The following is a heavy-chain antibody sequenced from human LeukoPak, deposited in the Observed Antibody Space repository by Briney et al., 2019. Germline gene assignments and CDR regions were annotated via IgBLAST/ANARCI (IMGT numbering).Heavy chain of an antibody. J-gene: IGHJ6*02. D-gene: IGHD6-19*01. CDR1: GYTFTGYY. V-gene: IGHV1-2*02. CDR2: INPNSGGT. Sequence: ASVKVSCKASGYTFTGYYMHWVRQAPGQGLECMGWINPNSGGTNYAQKFQGRVTMTRDTSISTAYMELSRLRSDDTAVYYCASYSSGWYWVNYYYGMDVWGQGTTVTVSS. CDR3: ASYSSGWYWVNYYYGMDV.